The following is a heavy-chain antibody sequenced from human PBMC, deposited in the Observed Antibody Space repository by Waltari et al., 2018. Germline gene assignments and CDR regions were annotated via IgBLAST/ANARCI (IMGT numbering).Heavy chain of an antibody. J-gene: IGHJ6*02. CDR3: ARGREPEDYYYGMDV. D-gene: IGHD1-26*01. V-gene: IGHV5-51*01. CDR2: NYPGDSGT. CDR1: GYSFTSYW. Sequence: EVQLVQSGAEVKKPGESLKISCKGSGYSFTSYWIGWVRQMPGKGLEWMGINYPGDSGTRDSPSFQGQVTIAADKSISTAYLQWSSLKASDTAMYYCARGREPEDYYYGMDVWGQGTTVTVSS.